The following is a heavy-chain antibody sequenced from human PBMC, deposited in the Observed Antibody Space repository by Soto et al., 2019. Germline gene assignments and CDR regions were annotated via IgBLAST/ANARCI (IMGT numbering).Heavy chain of an antibody. CDR1: GGSISSSSYY. V-gene: IGHV4-39*01. D-gene: IGHD6-13*01. CDR2: IYYSGST. J-gene: IGHJ4*02. Sequence: XGTLTLTGTVSGGSISSSSYYWGWIRQPPGKGLEWIGSIYYSGSTYYNPSLKSRVTISVDTSKNQFSLKLSSVTAADTAVYYCARHGGIAAAGYFDYWGQGTLVTVSS. CDR3: ARHGGIAAAGYFDY.